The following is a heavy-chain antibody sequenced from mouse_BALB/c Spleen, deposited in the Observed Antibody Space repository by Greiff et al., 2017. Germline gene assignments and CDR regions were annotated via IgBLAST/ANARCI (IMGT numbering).Heavy chain of an antibody. CDR3: ASDDGAMDY. Sequence: VRVKQSGAELVKPGASVKLSCTASGFNIKDTYMHWVKQRPEQGLEWIGRIDPANGNTKYDPKFQGKATITADTSSNTAYLQLSSLTSEDTAVYYCASDDGAMDYWGQGTSVTVSS. CDR2: IDPANGNT. D-gene: IGHD1-2*01. CDR1: GFNIKDTY. J-gene: IGHJ4*01. V-gene: IGHV14-3*02.